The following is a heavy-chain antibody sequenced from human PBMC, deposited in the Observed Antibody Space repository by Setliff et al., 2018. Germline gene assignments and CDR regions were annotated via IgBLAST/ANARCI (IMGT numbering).Heavy chain of an antibody. Sequence: SETLSLTCTVSGVSISSGDFYWSWLRQPQGMGLEWIGYIYYSGSTYYNPSLKRRVTISVDTTKNQFSLKLSSVTAADTAIYYCGRDLLKSSSWRPDVFDVWGQGTMVTVSS. CDR3: GRDLLKSSSWRPDVFDV. V-gene: IGHV4-30-4*08. D-gene: IGHD6-13*01. CDR2: IYYSGST. CDR1: GVSISSGDFY. J-gene: IGHJ3*01.